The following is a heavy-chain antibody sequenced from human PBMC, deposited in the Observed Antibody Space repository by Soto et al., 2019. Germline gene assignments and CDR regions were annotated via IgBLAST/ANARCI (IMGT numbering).Heavy chain of an antibody. V-gene: IGHV4-59*08. D-gene: IGHD3-22*01. J-gene: IGHJ5*02. CDR3: ARLKASSDVFNWFDH. Sequence: SETLSLTCTVSGGSISSYYWGWIRQPPGKGLECIGYIYYSGSTNNNPSLKGRVTISIDTSKSQLSLRLSSVTAADTAVYYCARLKASSDVFNWFDHWGQGTLVTVSS. CDR2: IYYSGST. CDR1: GGSISSYY.